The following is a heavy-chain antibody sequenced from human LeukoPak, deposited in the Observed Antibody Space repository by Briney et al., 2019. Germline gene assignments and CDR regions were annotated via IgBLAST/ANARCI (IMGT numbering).Heavy chain of an antibody. V-gene: IGHV4-39*07. Sequence: SETLSLTCTVSGGSISSSSYYWGWIRQPPGKGLEWIGSIYYSGSTYYNPSLKSRVTISVDTSKNQFSLKLSPVTAADTAVYYCARSSIAVAGKDYWGQGTLVTVSS. D-gene: IGHD6-19*01. CDR2: IYYSGST. CDR3: ARSSIAVAGKDY. CDR1: GGSISSSSYY. J-gene: IGHJ4*02.